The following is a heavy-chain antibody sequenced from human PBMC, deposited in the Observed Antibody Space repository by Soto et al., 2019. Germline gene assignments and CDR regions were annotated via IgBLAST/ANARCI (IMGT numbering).Heavy chain of an antibody. CDR2: IIPMFGTA. CDR1: GGTFSSYA. D-gene: IGHD3-10*01. V-gene: IGHV1-69*12. CDR3: ATMKGGSQYYYYGMDV. J-gene: IGHJ6*02. Sequence: QVQLVQSGAEVKKPGSSVKVSCKASGGTFSSYAISWVRQAPGQGLEWMGGIIPMFGTADYAQKFQGRVTIPADESTRTDYMELSSLRSDDTAVYYCATMKGGSQYYYYGMDVWGQGTTVTVSS.